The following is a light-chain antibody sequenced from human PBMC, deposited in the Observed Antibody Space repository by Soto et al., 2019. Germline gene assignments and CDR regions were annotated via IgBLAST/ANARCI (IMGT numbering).Light chain of an antibody. CDR1: TSNIGSNY. CDR2: RNN. CDR3: AAWDDSLNGVV. J-gene: IGLJ2*01. V-gene: IGLV1-47*01. Sequence: QSVLTQPPSASATPGQRVTISCSGTTSNIGSNYVYWYQQLPGTAPKLLIYRNNQRPSGVPDRFSGSKSGTSASLAISGLRSEDEADYSCAAWDDSLNGVVIGGGTKLTVL.